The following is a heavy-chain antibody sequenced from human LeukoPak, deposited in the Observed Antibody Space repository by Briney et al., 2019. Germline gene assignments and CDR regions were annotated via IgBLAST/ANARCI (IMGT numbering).Heavy chain of an antibody. CDR1: GFTFSDYY. CDR2: ISDLSNNR. Sequence: GGSLRLSCAASGFTFSDYYMSWIRQAPGKGLEWLSYISDLSNNRYYADTVKGRFIISRDDAKNSVYLQMSSLRAEDTAVYYCARFGTSGYSGDHWGQGTLVTVSS. D-gene: IGHD3-22*01. J-gene: IGHJ4*02. CDR3: ARFGTSGYSGDH. V-gene: IGHV3-11*04.